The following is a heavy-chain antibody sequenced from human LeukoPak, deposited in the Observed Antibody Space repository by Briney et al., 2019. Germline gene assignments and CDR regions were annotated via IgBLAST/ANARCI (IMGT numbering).Heavy chain of an antibody. D-gene: IGHD3-10*01. CDR3: AKDSGYGSGSYYDY. CDR2: IRYDGSNK. J-gene: IGHJ4*02. CDR1: GFTFSSYG. V-gene: IGHV3-30*02. Sequence: GGSLRLSCAASGFTFSSYGMHWVRQAPGKRLEWVAFIRYDGSNKYYADSVKGRFTISRDNSKNTLYLQMNSLRAEDTAVYYCAKDSGYGSGSYYDYWGQGTLVTVSS.